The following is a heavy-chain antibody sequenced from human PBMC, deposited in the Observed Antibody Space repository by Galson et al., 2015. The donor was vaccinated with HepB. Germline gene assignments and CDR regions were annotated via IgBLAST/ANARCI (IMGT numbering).Heavy chain of an antibody. CDR3: AKALSTWFGELLHRYPKSYYFDY. CDR1: GFTFSSYA. J-gene: IGHJ4*02. CDR2: ISGSGGST. D-gene: IGHD3-10*01. Sequence: SLRLSCAASGFTFSSYAMSWVRQAPGKGLEWVSAISGSGGSTYYADSVKGRFTISRDNSKNTLYLQMNSLRAEDTAVYYCAKALSTWFGELLHRYPKSYYFDYWGQGTLVTVSS. V-gene: IGHV3-23*01.